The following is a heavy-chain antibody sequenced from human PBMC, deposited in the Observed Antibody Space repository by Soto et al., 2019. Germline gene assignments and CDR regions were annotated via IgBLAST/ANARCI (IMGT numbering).Heavy chain of an antibody. CDR3: ARGRDILTGYWLYPPDY. J-gene: IGHJ4*02. D-gene: IGHD3-9*01. V-gene: IGHV4-34*01. Sequence: QVQLQQWGAGLLKPSETLSLTCAVYGGSFSGYYWSWIRQPPGKGLEWIGEINHSGSTNYNPSLKSRVTISVDTSKNQFSLKLSSVPAADTAVYYCARGRDILTGYWLYPPDYWGQGTLVTVSS. CDR2: INHSGST. CDR1: GGSFSGYY.